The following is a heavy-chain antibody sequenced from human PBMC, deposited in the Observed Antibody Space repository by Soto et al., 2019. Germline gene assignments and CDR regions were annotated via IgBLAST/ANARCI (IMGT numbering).Heavy chain of an antibody. V-gene: IGHV1-69*13. J-gene: IGHJ4*02. CDR1: GGTFSSYA. Sequence: GASVKVSCKASGGTFSSYAISWVRQAPGQGLEWMGGIIPIFGTANYAQKFQGRVTITADESTSTAYMELSSLRSEDTAVYYCARDPFEYSSSSGEQWGQGTLVTVPS. CDR2: IIPIFGTA. D-gene: IGHD6-6*01. CDR3: ARDPFEYSSSSGEQ.